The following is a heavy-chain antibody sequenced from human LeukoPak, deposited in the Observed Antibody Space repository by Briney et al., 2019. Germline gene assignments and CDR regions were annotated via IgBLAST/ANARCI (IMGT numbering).Heavy chain of an antibody. CDR1: GFTLDDYT. CDR2: ITWDGGST. J-gene: IGHJ4*02. V-gene: IGHV3-43*01. Sequence: GGSLRLSCAASGFTLDDYTMHWVRQAPGKGLQWVSLITWDGGSTFHADSVKGRFTISRDNNKNSLSLQMNSLRTEDTALYYCATERQKYFDYWGQGTLVTVSS. CDR3: ATERQKYFDY.